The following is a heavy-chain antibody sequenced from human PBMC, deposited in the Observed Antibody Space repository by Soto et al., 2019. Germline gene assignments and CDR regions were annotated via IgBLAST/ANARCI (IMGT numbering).Heavy chain of an antibody. Sequence: SETRSLTCTVSRDSMLRGSYWACIRQPPGEVPAWIARIYPGGTTFYNPSLKSRISISVDTSKTQFTLRLPSLTDADPATYYCARVHVMVVAWSTFDYWGPGTLVTVSS. CDR1: RDSMLRGSY. CDR3: ARVHVMVVAWSTFDY. CDR2: IYPGGTT. D-gene: IGHD3-10*01. V-gene: IGHV4-38-2*02. J-gene: IGHJ4*03.